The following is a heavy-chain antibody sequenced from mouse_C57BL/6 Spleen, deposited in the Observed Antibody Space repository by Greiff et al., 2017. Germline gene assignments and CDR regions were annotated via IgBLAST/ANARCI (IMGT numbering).Heavy chain of an antibody. CDR2: ISYDGSN. CDR1: GYSITSGYY. CDR3: ARTGTYFDY. Sequence: EVQLQESGPGLVKPSQSLSLTCSVTGYSITSGYYWNWIRQFPGNKLEWMGYISYDGSNNSNPSLKNRISITRDTSKNQFFLKLNSVTTEDTATYYCARTGTYFDYWGQGTTLTVSS. D-gene: IGHD4-1*01. V-gene: IGHV3-6*01. J-gene: IGHJ2*01.